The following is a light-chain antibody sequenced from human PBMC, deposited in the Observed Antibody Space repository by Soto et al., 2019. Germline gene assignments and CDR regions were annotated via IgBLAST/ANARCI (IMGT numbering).Light chain of an antibody. V-gene: IGLV2-8*01. J-gene: IGLJ1*01. CDR3: SSYAGSSNV. CDR2: EVN. Sequence: QSALTQPPSASGSPGQSVDISCTGTSSDGGGYNYVSWYQQHPGKAPKLMIYEVNKRPSGVPDRFSGSKSGNTASLTVSALQSEDEADYYCSSYAGSSNVFGAGTKVTV. CDR1: SSDGGGYNY.